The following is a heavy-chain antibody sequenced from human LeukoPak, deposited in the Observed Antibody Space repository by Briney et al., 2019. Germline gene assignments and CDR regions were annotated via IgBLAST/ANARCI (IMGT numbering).Heavy chain of an antibody. Sequence: GRSLRLSCAASGFTFSSYAMHWVRQAPGKGLEWVAVISYDGSNKYYADSVKGRFTISRDNSKDTLYLQMNSLRAEDTAVYYCASAPRGVTGYSSTWLDAFDIWGQGTMVTVSS. V-gene: IGHV3-30-3*01. J-gene: IGHJ3*02. CDR2: ISYDGSNK. D-gene: IGHD6-13*01. CDR3: ASAPRGVTGYSSTWLDAFDI. CDR1: GFTFSSYA.